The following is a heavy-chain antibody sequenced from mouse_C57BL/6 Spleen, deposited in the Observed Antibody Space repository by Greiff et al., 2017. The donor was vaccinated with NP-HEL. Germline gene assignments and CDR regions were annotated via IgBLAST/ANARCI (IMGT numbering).Heavy chain of an antibody. CDR2: IYPGDGDT. Sequence: VQLQQSGAELVKPGASVKISCKASGYAFSSYWMNWVKQRPGKGLEWIGQIYPGDGDTNYNGKFKGKATLTADKSSSTAYMQLSRRTSEDSAVYFWGRGGSSSLSFDYWGQCTTLTVSS. J-gene: IGHJ2*01. CDR1: GYAFSSYW. V-gene: IGHV1-80*01. D-gene: IGHD1-1*01. CDR3: GRGGSSSLSFDY.